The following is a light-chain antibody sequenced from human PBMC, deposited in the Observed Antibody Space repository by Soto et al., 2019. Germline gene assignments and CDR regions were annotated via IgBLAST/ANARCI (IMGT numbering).Light chain of an antibody. CDR1: QSVDSY. CDR3: QQYATSPTT. Sequence: EIVLTQSPDTLSLSPGERATVSCRASQSVDSYLAWYQQKPGQAPRLLIYGTSSRAIGIPGRFSGSGSGTDFTLTISRVEPEDFAVDFCQQYATSPTTFGQGARLDNK. J-gene: IGKJ5*01. V-gene: IGKV3-20*01. CDR2: GTS.